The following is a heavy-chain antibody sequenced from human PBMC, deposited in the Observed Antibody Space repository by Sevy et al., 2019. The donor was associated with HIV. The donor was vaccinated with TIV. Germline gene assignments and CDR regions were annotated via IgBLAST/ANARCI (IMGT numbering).Heavy chain of an antibody. Sequence: ASVKVSCKVSGYTLTELSMHWVRQAPGKGLEWMGGFDPEDGETIYAQKFQGRVTMTEDTSTDTAYMELSSLRSEDTAVYYCATLGRNLTFGGVIAEYYFDYSGQRTLVTVSS. J-gene: IGHJ4*02. D-gene: IGHD3-16*02. CDR3: ATLGRNLTFGGVIAEYYFDY. V-gene: IGHV1-24*01. CDR2: FDPEDGET. CDR1: GYTLTELS.